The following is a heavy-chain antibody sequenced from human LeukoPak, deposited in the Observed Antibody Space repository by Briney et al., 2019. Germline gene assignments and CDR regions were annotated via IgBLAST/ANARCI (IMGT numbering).Heavy chain of an antibody. CDR2: IYYSGST. CDR3: ARYSSGGSCFYY. V-gene: IGHV4-39*07. Sequence: SETLSLTCTVSGGSISSSYSYWGWIRQPPGKGLEWIGNIYYSGSTYYSPSLTSRVTVSVDTSENQFSLKLSSVTAADTAVYYCARYSSGGSCFYYWGQGTLVTVSS. D-gene: IGHD2-15*01. CDR1: GGSISSSYSY. J-gene: IGHJ4*02.